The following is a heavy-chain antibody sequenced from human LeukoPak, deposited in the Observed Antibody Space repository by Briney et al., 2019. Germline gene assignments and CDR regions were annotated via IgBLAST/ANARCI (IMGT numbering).Heavy chain of an antibody. J-gene: IGHJ4*02. CDR3: AREGYYGSGSYYNGGAYFDY. CDR1: GDSVSSNSAA. CDR2: TYYRSKWYN. D-gene: IGHD3-10*01. Sequence: SQTLSLTCAISGDSVSSNSAAWNWIRQSPSRGLEWLGRTYYRSKWYNDYAVSVKSRIAINPDTSKNQFSLQLNSVTPEDTAVYYCAREGYYGSGSYYNGGAYFDYWGQGTLVTVSS. V-gene: IGHV6-1*01.